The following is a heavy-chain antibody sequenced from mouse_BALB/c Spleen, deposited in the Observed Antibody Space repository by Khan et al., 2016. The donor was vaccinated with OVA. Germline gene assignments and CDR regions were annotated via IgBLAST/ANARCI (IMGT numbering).Heavy chain of an antibody. CDR3: PGSNLRYFDY. D-gene: IGHD4-1*01. CDR2: IDPDNGNT. V-gene: IGHV14-1*02. Sequence: VQLKQSGTELVRPGTLVRLSCTASGFNFNDYYIHWVKQRPEQGLEWIGWIDPDNGNTNYDPKFQGKFTITGDTSYNTLYLQLSRLTSEDTAVXYYPGSNLRYFDYWGQGTTLTVSS. J-gene: IGHJ2*01. CDR1: GFNFNDYY.